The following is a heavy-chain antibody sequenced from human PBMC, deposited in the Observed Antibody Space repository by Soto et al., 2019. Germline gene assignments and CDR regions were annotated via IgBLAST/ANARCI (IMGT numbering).Heavy chain of an antibody. V-gene: IGHV1-18*04. D-gene: IGHD3-10*01. J-gene: IGHJ6*02. CDR1: GYTFANYG. Sequence: QVQLVQSGAEVKKPGASVKVSCKASGYTFANYGISWVRQAPGQGPEWMGWISAQNGNTNYAQDFQGRVTMSTDTSTTTTYMELRSLRSDDTAVYYCARAAVEMPSVYYYGLDVWGQGTTVTVSS. CDR3: ARAAVEMPSVYYYGLDV. CDR2: ISAQNGNT.